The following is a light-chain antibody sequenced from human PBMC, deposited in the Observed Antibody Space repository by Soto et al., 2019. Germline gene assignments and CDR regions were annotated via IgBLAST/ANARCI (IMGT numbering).Light chain of an antibody. CDR1: QSVSSC. CDR3: QQRSNWPPPT. V-gene: IGKV3-11*01. Sequence: EIVLTQSPATLALSPWGRAPRSCRASQSVSSCLAWYQQKPGQAPRLLIYDASNRATGIPARFSGSGSGTDFTLPISSLEPEDFAVYYCQQRSNWPPPTFGQGTKVDIK. CDR2: DAS. J-gene: IGKJ1*01.